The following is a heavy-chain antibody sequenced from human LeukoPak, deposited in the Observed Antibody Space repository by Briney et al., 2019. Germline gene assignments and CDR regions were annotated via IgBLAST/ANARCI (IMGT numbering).Heavy chain of an antibody. CDR3: ARVRSSYYYYGMDV. J-gene: IGHJ6*02. CDR1: GGSISSYY. V-gene: IGHV4-4*07. Sequence: PSETLSLTCTVSGGSISSYYWSWIRQPAGKGLEWIGRIYTSGSTNYNPSLKSRVTISVDTSKNQFSLKLSSVTAADTAVYYCARVRSSYYYYGMDVWGQGTTVTVSS. CDR2: IYTSGST.